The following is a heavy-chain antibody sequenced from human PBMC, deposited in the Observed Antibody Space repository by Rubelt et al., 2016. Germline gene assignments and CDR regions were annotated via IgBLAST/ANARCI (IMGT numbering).Heavy chain of an antibody. D-gene: IGHD6-13*01. Sequence: QVQLQQWGAGLLKPSETLSLTCAVYGGSFSGYYWSWIRQPPGKGLEWIGEINHSGSTNYNPSLKSGVTISVDTSKSQFSLKLSSVTAADTAVYYCARGWIAAAPGEVGYFDYWGQGTLVTVSS. V-gene: IGHV4-34*01. CDR3: ARGWIAAAPGEVGYFDY. CDR2: INHSGST. CDR1: GGSFSGYY. J-gene: IGHJ4*02.